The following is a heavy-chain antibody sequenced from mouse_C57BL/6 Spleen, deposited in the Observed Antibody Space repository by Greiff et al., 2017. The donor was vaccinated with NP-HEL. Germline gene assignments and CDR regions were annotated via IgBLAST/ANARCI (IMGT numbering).Heavy chain of an antibody. Sequence: QVQLQQSGAELVRPGASVTLSCKASGYTFTDYEMHWVKQTPVHGLEWIGAIDPETGGTAYNQKFKGKAILTADKSSSTAYMELRSLTSEDSPVYYCTRSPYYSNYAFAYWGQGTLVTVSA. CDR3: TRSPYYSNYAFAY. CDR1: GYTFTDYE. D-gene: IGHD2-5*01. CDR2: IDPETGGT. V-gene: IGHV1-15*01. J-gene: IGHJ3*01.